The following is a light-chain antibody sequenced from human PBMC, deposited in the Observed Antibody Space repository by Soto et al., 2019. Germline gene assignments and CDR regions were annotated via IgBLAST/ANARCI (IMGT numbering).Light chain of an antibody. CDR3: SSYTSSSTLGV. J-gene: IGLJ3*02. Sequence: QSALTQPASVSGSPGQSITISCTGTSSDLGGYNYVSWYQQHPGKAPKLIIYEVSDRPSGVSNRFSGSKSGYTASLTISGLQAEDEADYYCSSYTSSSTLGVFGGGTKLTVL. CDR2: EVS. CDR1: SSDLGGYNY. V-gene: IGLV2-14*01.